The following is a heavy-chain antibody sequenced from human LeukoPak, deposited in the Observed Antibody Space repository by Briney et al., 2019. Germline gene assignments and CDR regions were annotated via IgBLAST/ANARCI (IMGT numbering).Heavy chain of an antibody. CDR2: ISYDGSNK. V-gene: IGHV3-30-3*01. CDR3: AKGQEVYDILTGYDY. CDR1: GFTFSSYA. D-gene: IGHD3-9*01. Sequence: PGRSLRLSCAASGFTFSSYAMHWVRQAPGKGLEWVAVISYDGSNKYYADSVKGRFTISRGNSKNSLYLQMNSLRTDDTALYYCAKGQEVYDILTGYDYWGQGTLVTVSS. J-gene: IGHJ4*02.